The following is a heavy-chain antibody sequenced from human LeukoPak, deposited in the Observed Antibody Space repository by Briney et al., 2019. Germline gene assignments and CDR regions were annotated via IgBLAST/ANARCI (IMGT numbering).Heavy chain of an antibody. J-gene: IGHJ3*02. D-gene: IGHD3-9*01. CDR2: IESDGSST. V-gene: IGHV3-74*01. CDR1: GSTFSDYW. Sequence: TGGSLRLSCAASGSTFSDYWMHWVRQGPGKGLEWVSRIESDGSSTSYADSVKGRFTISRDNAKNTLYLQMNSLRAEDTAVYYCARSYYDILTGYWVDDTFDIWGQGTTVTV. CDR3: ARSYYDILTGYWVDDTFDI.